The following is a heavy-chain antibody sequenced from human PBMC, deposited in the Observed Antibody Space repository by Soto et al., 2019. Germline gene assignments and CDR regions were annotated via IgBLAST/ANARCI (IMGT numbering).Heavy chain of an antibody. J-gene: IGHJ3*02. CDR2: IYYSGST. V-gene: IGHV4-59*01. Sequence: SETLSLTCTVSGGSISSYYWSWIRQPPGKGLEWIGYIYYSGSTNYNPSLKSRVTISVDTSKNQFSLKLSSVTAADTAVYYCARVRPEDHDAFDIWGQGTMVTVSS. CDR3: ARVRPEDHDAFDI. CDR1: GGSISSYY.